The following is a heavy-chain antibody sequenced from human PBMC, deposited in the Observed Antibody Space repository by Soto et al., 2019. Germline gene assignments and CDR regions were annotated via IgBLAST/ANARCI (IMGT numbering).Heavy chain of an antibody. J-gene: IGHJ4*02. CDR2: IYYNGST. D-gene: IGHD6-13*01. Sequence: PSEALSLTCTVSGGSISSYYWSWIRQPPGKGLEWIGYIYYNGSTNYNPSLKSRVTISVDTSKNQFSLKLSSVTAADTAVYYCARGIAADGTDFDYWGQGTLVTVSS. CDR3: ARGIAADGTDFDY. V-gene: IGHV4-59*01. CDR1: GGSISSYY.